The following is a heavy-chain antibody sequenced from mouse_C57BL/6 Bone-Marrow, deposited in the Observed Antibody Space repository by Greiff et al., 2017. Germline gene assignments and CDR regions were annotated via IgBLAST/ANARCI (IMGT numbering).Heavy chain of an antibody. CDR3: ARPRRSYAMDY. J-gene: IGHJ4*01. CDR2: IYPGDGDT. CDR1: GYAFSSYW. V-gene: IGHV1-80*01. Sequence: VQLQQSGAELVKPGASVKISCKASGYAFSSYWMNWVKQRPGKGLEWIGQIYPGDGDTNYNGKFKGKATLTADKSSSTAYMQLSSLTSEDSAVYFCARPRRSYAMDYWGQGTSVTVSS. D-gene: IGHD1-1*01.